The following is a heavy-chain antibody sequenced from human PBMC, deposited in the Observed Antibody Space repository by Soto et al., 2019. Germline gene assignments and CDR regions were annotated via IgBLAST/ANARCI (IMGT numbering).Heavy chain of an antibody. CDR3: ARVQRRWLNRDY. V-gene: IGHV4-39*01. CDR1: GGSISDTSYY. CDR2: IYYGGTS. Sequence: ASETLSLTCTVSGGSISDTSYYWGWVRQPPGKGLEWIGHIYYGGTSYSNPSLKGRVSLSVDTSKNQFFLKLNSVTAADTAVYFCARVQRRWLNRDYWGQGTLVTVSS. J-gene: IGHJ4*02. D-gene: IGHD5-12*01.